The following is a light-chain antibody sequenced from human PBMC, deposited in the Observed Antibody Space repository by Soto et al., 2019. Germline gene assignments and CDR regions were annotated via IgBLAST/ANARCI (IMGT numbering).Light chain of an antibody. Sequence: DIQMTQSPSTLSASVGDRVTITCRASQSISSWLAWYQQKPGKAPKLLIYKASSLESGVPSRFSGSGSGTEFTLTISSLQPDDFATYYCQHRGTFGQGTNVEIK. J-gene: IGKJ1*01. V-gene: IGKV1-5*03. CDR2: KAS. CDR3: QHRGT. CDR1: QSISSW.